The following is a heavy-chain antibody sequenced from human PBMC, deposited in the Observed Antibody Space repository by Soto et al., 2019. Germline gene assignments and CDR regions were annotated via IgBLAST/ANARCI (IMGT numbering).Heavy chain of an antibody. CDR3: AKDVTGTTPY. D-gene: IGHD1-20*01. Sequence: GGSLRLSCAASGFTFSSYSMHWVRQAPGKGQEWVAVISYDGRMKYYAESVNGRFTISRDNSKNTLYVQMNSLSAEDTAVYYCAKDVTGTTPYWGDGTLVTVSS. J-gene: IGHJ4*01. CDR2: ISYDGRMK. V-gene: IGHV3-30*18. CDR1: GFTFSSYS.